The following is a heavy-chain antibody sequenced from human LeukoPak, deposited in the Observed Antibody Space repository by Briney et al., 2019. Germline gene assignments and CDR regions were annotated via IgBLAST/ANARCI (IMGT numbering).Heavy chain of an antibody. CDR2: SNWNGGST. Sequence: GGSLRLSCAASGFTFDDDGMSGGRQAPGKGLEGVSGSNWNGGSTGYADSVKGRFTISRDNAKNSIYLQMNSLRAEDTALYYCAKGADDYYDSSGYLLGDYWGQGTLVTVSS. V-gene: IGHV3-20*04. J-gene: IGHJ4*02. CDR1: GFTFDDDG. D-gene: IGHD3-22*01. CDR3: AKGADDYYDSSGYLLGDY.